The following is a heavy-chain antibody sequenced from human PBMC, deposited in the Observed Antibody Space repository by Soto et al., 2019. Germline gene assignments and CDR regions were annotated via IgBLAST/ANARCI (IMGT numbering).Heavy chain of an antibody. D-gene: IGHD6-13*01. CDR1: GGSISSSNW. Sequence: PSETLSLTCAVSGGSISSSNWWSWVRQPPGKGLEWIGEIYHSGSTNYNPSLKSRVTISVDTSKTQFSLNLRSVTAADTAVYYCARDLEAVPRAFDYWGRGTLVTSPQ. CDR2: IYHSGST. V-gene: IGHV4-4*02. J-gene: IGHJ4*02. CDR3: ARDLEAVPRAFDY.